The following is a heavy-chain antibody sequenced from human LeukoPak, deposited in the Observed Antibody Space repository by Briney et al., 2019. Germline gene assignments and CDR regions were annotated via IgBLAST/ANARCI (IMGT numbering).Heavy chain of an antibody. V-gene: IGHV3-20*04. Sequence: GGSLRLSCAASGFTFDDYGMSWVRQAPGKGLEWVSGINWNGGSTGYADSVKGRFTISRDNAKNSLYLQMNSLRAEDTAVYYCAREATWIQLWYYDYWGQGTLVTVSS. CDR2: INWNGGST. J-gene: IGHJ4*02. CDR3: AREATWIQLWYYDY. D-gene: IGHD5-18*01. CDR1: GFTFDDYG.